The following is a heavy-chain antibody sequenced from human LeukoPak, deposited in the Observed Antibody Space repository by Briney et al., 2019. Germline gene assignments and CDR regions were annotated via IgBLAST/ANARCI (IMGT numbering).Heavy chain of an antibody. J-gene: IGHJ4*02. CDR2: IIPIFGTA. CDR3: ARTLVLRYFDWLYY. D-gene: IGHD3-9*01. CDR1: GGTFSSYA. Sequence: ASVKVSCKASGGTFSSYAISWVRQAPGQGLEWMGGIIPIFGTANYAQKFQGRVTITADKSTSTAYMELSSLRSEDTAVYYCARTLVLRYFDWLYYWGQGTLVTVSS. V-gene: IGHV1-69*06.